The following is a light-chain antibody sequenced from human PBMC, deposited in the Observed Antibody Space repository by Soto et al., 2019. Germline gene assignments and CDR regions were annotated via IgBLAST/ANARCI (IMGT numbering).Light chain of an antibody. J-gene: IGKJ1*01. V-gene: IGKV1-27*01. Sequence: DFQMTQSPSSLSASVGDRVTIACRASQDISNYLAWYQQKPGKPPKLPIYAASTLQSGVPSRFSGSGSGTDFTLTITSLQPEDVATYYCQKYTTDPWTFGQGTNVEIK. CDR1: QDISNY. CDR3: QKYTTDPWT. CDR2: AAS.